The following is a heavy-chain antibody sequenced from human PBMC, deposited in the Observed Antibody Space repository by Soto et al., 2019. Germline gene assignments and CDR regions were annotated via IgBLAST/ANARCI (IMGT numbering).Heavy chain of an antibody. V-gene: IGHV1-8*01. Sequence: QVQLVQSGAEVKKPGASVKVSCKASGYTFTSNDINWVRQAPGQGLEWVGWMNPNSGIADYAQKFQGRVTMTRNTSISTGYMELSSLRSEDTAVYFCARGRGVRYQLDSLDYWGQGTLVTVSS. CDR3: ARGRGVRYQLDSLDY. CDR2: MNPNSGIA. CDR1: GYTFTSND. D-gene: IGHD2-2*01. J-gene: IGHJ4*02.